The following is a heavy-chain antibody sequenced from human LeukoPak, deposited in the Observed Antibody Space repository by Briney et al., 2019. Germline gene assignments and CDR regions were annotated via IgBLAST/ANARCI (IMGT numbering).Heavy chain of an antibody. D-gene: IGHD6-19*01. Sequence: ASVKVSCKASGYTFTSYGTSWVRQAPGQGLEWMGWISAYNGNTNYAQKLQGRVTMTTDTSTSTAYMELRSLRSDDTAVYYCARDAVPQQWLVRYFDYWGQGTLVTVSS. V-gene: IGHV1-18*01. CDR3: ARDAVPQQWLVRYFDY. J-gene: IGHJ4*02. CDR2: ISAYNGNT. CDR1: GYTFTSYG.